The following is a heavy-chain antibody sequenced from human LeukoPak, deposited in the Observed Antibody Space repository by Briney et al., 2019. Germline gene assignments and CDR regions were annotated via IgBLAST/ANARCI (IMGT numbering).Heavy chain of an antibody. CDR1: GYSISSGFY. CDR3: ARTAKYYYGSETYYFFDY. Sequence: PSETLSLTCTVSGYSISSGFYWGWIRQPPGKGLEWIGNVYHGGSSYFNPSLKSRVTISVDTSKNQFSLNLSSVTAADTAVYYCARTAKYYYGSETYYFFDYWGQGTLVTVSS. V-gene: IGHV4-38-2*02. J-gene: IGHJ4*02. D-gene: IGHD3-10*01. CDR2: VYHGGSS.